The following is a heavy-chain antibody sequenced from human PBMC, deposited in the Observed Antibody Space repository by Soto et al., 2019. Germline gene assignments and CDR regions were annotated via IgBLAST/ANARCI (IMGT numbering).Heavy chain of an antibody. J-gene: IGHJ4*02. V-gene: IGHV3-23*01. D-gene: IGHD5-12*01. CDR2: ISGSGGST. CDR3: ARDWRDGYNLGY. Sequence: GGSLRLSCAASGFTFSSYAMSWVRQAPGKGLEWVSAISGSGGSTYYADSVKGRFTISRDNSKDTLYLQMNSLRAEDTAVYYCARDWRDGYNLGYWGQGTLVTVSS. CDR1: GFTFSSYA.